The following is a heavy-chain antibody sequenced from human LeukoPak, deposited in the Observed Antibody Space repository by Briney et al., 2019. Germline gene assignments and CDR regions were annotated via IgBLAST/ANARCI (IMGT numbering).Heavy chain of an antibody. CDR2: IFYSGNT. Sequence: SQTLSLTCTVSGGSISSGYHYWTWVRQPAGKGLEWIGYIFYSGNTNYNPSLKKRVTISVDTSKNQFSLKLSSVTAADTAIYYCARDLRYYYGSKEVVYFDIWGQGTLVTVSS. CDR3: ARDLRYYYGSKEVVYFDI. J-gene: IGHJ4*02. CDR1: GGSISSGYHY. V-gene: IGHV4-61*10. D-gene: IGHD3-10*01.